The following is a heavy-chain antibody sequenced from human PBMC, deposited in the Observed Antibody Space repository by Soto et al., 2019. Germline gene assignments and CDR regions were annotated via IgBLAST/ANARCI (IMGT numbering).Heavy chain of an antibody. Sequence: EVQLVESGGGLVQPGGSLRLSCAASGFTFSSYWMHWVRQAPGKGLVWVSRINSDGTTTSYADSVKGRFTISRDHAKNTLYLQMNSLRAEDTAVYYCARVRYGGSDFASWGQGPLVTVSS. CDR2: INSDGTTT. CDR1: GFTFSSYW. CDR3: ARVRYGGSDFAS. V-gene: IGHV3-74*01. D-gene: IGHD5-12*01. J-gene: IGHJ5*02.